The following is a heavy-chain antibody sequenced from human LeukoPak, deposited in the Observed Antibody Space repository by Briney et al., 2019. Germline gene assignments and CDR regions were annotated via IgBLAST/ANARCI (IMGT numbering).Heavy chain of an antibody. D-gene: IGHD3-10*01. CDR1: GGSISSGGYY. J-gene: IGHJ4*02. Sequence: SQTLSLTCTVSGGSISSGGYYWSWIRQHPGKGLEWIGYIYYSGSTYYNPSLKSRVTISVDTSKNQFSLKLSSVTAADTAVYYCARDRTTMVRGVIQEYYFDYRGQGTLVTVSS. CDR3: ARDRTTMVRGVIQEYYFDY. V-gene: IGHV4-31*03. CDR2: IYYSGST.